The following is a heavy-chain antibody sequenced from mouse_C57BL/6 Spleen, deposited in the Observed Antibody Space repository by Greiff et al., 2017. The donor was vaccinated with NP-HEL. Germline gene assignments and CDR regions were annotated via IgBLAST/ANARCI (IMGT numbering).Heavy chain of an antibody. V-gene: IGHV5-4*03. CDR3: ARGLLYFDY. J-gene: IGHJ2*01. Sequence: EVMLVESGGGLVKPGGSLKLSCAASGFTFSSYAMSWVRQTPEKRLEWVATISDGGSYTYYPDNVKGRFTISRDNAKNNLYLQKSHLKSEDTAMYYCARGLLYFDYWGQGTTLTVSS. CDR1: GFTFSSYA. CDR2: ISDGGSYT.